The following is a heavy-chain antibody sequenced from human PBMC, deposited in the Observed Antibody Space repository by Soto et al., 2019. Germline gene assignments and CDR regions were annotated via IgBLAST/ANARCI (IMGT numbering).Heavy chain of an antibody. CDR3: ARDKDFGDYTFDL. V-gene: IGHV3-53*01. CDR2: LYTFGEG. J-gene: IGHJ4*02. Sequence: EVRLAESGGGVIHPGGLLRLSCAVSGLDVKAIYMSWLRRAPGKGLEWVAGLYTFGEGYYADFAAGRFTIARHESENTLLLEMIDLKIEDTAIYYCARDKDFGDYTFDLWGQGTLVTVSS. CDR1: GLDVKAIY. D-gene: IGHD4-17*01.